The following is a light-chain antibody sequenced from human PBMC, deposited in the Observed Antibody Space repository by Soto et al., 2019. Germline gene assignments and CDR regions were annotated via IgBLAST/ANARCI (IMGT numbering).Light chain of an antibody. CDR2: EVS. CDR3: SSYAGSNNWV. V-gene: IGLV2-8*01. J-gene: IGLJ3*02. CDR1: SSDVGDYNY. Sequence: QSALTQPPSASGSPGQSATISCTGTSSDVGDYNYVSWYQQHPGKAPKLMIYEVSKRPSGVPDRFSGSKSGNTASLTVSGLQAEDEADYYCSSYAGSNNWVFGGGTQLTVL.